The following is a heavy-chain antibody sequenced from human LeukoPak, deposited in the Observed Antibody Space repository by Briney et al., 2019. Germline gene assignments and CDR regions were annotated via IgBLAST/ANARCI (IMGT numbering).Heavy chain of an antibody. V-gene: IGHV3-21*01. J-gene: IGHJ4*02. CDR3: ARGPCYSGWHRVGDY. CDR1: GFTFSSYS. Sequence: GGSLRLSCAASGFTFSSYSMNWVRQAPGKGLEWVSSISSSSSYIYYADSVKGRFTISRDNAKNSLYLQMNSLRAEDTAVYYCARGPCYSGWHRVGDYWGQGTLVTVSS. CDR2: ISSSSSYI. D-gene: IGHD6-19*01.